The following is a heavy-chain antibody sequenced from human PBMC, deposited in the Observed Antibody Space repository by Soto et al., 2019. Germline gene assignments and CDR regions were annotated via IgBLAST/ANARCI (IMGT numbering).Heavy chain of an antibody. D-gene: IGHD4-17*01. CDR1: GFTFGTYG. J-gene: IGHJ6*02. V-gene: IGHV3-30*18. CDR3: AKDEGNGDYRPYYYYGMDV. CDR2: ISDDGSNK. Sequence: VQLVESGGGVVQPGRSLRLSCAASGFTFGTYGMHWVRQAPGKGLEWVAVISDDGSNKYHADSVKGRFTISRDNPKNTLYLQINSLRVEDTAVYFCAKDEGNGDYRPYYYYGMDVWGQGTTVTVSS.